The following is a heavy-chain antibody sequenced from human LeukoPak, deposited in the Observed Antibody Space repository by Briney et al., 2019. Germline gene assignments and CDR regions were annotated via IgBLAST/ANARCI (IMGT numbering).Heavy chain of an antibody. CDR1: GFTFSSYG. CDR3: ASEEEASAATTHYYYYYYMDV. D-gene: IGHD2-15*01. V-gene: IGHV3-30*02. J-gene: IGHJ6*03. CDR2: IRYDGSNK. Sequence: GGSLRLSCAASGFTFSSYGMHWVRQAPGKGLEWVAFIRYDGSNKYYADSVKGRFTISRDNSKNTLYLQMNSLRAEDTAVYYCASEEEASAATTHYYYYYYMDVWGKGTTVTVSS.